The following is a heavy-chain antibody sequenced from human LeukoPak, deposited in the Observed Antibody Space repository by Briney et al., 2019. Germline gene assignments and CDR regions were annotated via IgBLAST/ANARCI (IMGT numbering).Heavy chain of an antibody. CDR1: GGSISSYY. D-gene: IGHD1-1*01. J-gene: IGHJ4*02. V-gene: IGHV4-59*08. CDR3: ARHDLSNFFDY. CDR2: IYYSGST. Sequence: SETLSLTCTVSGGSISSYYWSWIRQPPGKGLEWIGYIYYSGSTNYNPSLKSRVTISVDTSKNQFSLKLSSVTAADTAVYYCARHDLSNFFDYWGQGTLVTVSS.